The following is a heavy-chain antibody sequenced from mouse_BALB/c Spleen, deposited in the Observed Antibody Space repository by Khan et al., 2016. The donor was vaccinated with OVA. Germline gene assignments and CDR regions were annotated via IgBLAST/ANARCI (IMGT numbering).Heavy chain of an antibody. CDR3: GRDGACQRNDGWFAY. D-gene: IGHD2-14*01. J-gene: IGHJ3*01. CDR1: GYTFTSYT. CDR2: INPSNGYT. Sequence: QVQLQQPGAELARPGASVKMSCKASGYTFTSYTMHWIKKRPGQGLEWIGYINPSNGYTNYNLKFKDKVTFTTDKSSTTAYLQLSSLKYDDSAVYTCGRDGACQRNDGWFAYWGQGTLVTVSA. V-gene: IGHV1-4*01.